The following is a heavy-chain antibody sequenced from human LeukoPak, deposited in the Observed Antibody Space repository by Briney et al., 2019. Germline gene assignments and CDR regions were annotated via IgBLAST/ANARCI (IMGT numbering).Heavy chain of an antibody. J-gene: IGHJ4*02. CDR3: AKARGYSGYEDFDY. D-gene: IGHD5-12*01. V-gene: IGHV3-23*01. Sequence: PGGSLRLSCAASGFTFSSYAMSWVRQAPGKGLEWVSAISGSGGSTYYADSVKGRFTISRDNPKNTLYLQMNSLRAEDTAVYYCAKARGYSGYEDFDYWGQGTLVTVSS. CDR1: GFTFSSYA. CDR2: ISGSGGST.